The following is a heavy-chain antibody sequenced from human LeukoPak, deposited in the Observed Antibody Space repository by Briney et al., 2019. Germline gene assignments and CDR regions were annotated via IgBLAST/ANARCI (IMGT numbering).Heavy chain of an antibody. D-gene: IGHD1-26*01. CDR2: ISSSSSYI. Sequence: GGSLRLSCAASGFTFSSYSMNWVRQAPGKGLEWVSSISSSSSYIYYADSVKGRFTISRDNAKNPLYLQMNSLRAEDTAVYYCARDGGDGSYFDYWGQGTLVTVSS. CDR3: ARDGGDGSYFDY. V-gene: IGHV3-21*01. J-gene: IGHJ4*02. CDR1: GFTFSSYS.